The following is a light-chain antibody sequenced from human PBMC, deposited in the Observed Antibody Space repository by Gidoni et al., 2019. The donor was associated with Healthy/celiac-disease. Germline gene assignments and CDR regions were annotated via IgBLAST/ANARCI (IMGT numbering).Light chain of an antibody. Sequence: DIVMTQPQESLAGSLGERATINCKSSQSVLYSYNNKNYLAWYQQKPGQPPKLLMYCASTRESGVPDRFSGSGSGTDFTLTISSLEAEDLAVYYCQQYYSTPRTFGQGTKVEIK. V-gene: IGKV4-1*01. J-gene: IGKJ1*01. CDR3: QQYYSTPRT. CDR1: QSVLYSYNNKNY. CDR2: CAS.